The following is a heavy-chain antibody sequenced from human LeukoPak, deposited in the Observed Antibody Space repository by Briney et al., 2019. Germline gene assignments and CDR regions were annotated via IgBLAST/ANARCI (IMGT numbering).Heavy chain of an antibody. CDR2: INPNSGGT. D-gene: IGHD3-10*01. J-gene: IGHJ5*02. Sequence: ASVKVSCKASGYTFTGYCMHWVRQAPGQGLEWMGWINPNSGGTNYAQKFQGRVTMTRDTSISTAYMELSRLRSDDTAVYYCARGRITMVRGVIIHNWFDPWGQGTLVTVSS. CDR1: GYTFTGYC. V-gene: IGHV1-2*02. CDR3: ARGRITMVRGVIIHNWFDP.